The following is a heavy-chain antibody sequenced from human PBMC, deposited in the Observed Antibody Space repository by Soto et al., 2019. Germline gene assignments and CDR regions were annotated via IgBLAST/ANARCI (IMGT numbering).Heavy chain of an antibody. CDR3: AWGSSGWYADLDY. J-gene: IGHJ4*01. Sequence: VQLVESGGGLMRPGGSLRLSCTASGFTFDNYDMHWVRQRAGKGLEWVAAIGTTGHPYYPGSGKGRFTISRENVKNSLFLQVNDLKAGDTAVYYCAWGSSGWYADLDYWGHGTLVTVSA. D-gene: IGHD6-19*01. V-gene: IGHV3-13*05. CDR2: IGTTGHP. CDR1: GFTFDNYD.